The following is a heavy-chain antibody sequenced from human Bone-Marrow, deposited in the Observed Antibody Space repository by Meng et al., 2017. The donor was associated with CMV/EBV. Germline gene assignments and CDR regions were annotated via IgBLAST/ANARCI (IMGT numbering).Heavy chain of an antibody. CDR3: ARDTSNSYYDFWSGYYTIYYLDY. CDR1: GGSISSSSYY. Sequence: SEPLSLTCTVSGGSISSSSYYWGWIRQPPGKVLEWIGSIYYSGSTYYNPSLKSRVTISVDTSKNQFSLKLSSVTAADTAVYYCARDTSNSYYDFWSGYYTIYYLDYWGQGTLVTVSS. CDR2: IYYSGST. J-gene: IGHJ4*02. D-gene: IGHD3-3*01. V-gene: IGHV4-39*07.